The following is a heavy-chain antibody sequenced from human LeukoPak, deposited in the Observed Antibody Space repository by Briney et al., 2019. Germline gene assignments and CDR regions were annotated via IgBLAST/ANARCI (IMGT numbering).Heavy chain of an antibody. J-gene: IGHJ4*02. V-gene: IGHV1-24*01. Sequence: ASVKVSCKVSVYTLTELSMHWVRQAPGNGLEGMGGFDPEDGETIYAQKFQGRVTMTEDTSTDTAYMELSSLRSEDTAVYYCATGPRGYSGCDLGFHYWGQGTLVTVSS. CDR3: ATGPRGYSGCDLGFHY. CDR1: VYTLTELS. CDR2: FDPEDGET. D-gene: IGHD5-12*01.